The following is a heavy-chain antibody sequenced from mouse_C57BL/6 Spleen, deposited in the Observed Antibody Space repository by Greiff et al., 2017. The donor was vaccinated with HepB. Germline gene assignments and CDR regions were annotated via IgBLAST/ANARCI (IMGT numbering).Heavy chain of an antibody. CDR1: GYTFTSYW. CDR2: IYPSDSET. J-gene: IGHJ2*01. D-gene: IGHD3-2*01. V-gene: IGHV1-61*01. CDR3: ARRRQGVLGFDY. Sequence: VQLQQPGAELVRPGSSVKLSCKASGYTFTSYWMDWVKQRPGQGLEWIGNIYPSDSETHYNQKFKDKATLTVDKSSSTAYMQLSSLTSEDSAVYYCARRRQGVLGFDYWGQGTTLTVSS.